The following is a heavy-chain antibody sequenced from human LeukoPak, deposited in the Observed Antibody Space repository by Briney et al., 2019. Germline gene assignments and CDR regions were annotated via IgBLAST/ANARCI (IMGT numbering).Heavy chain of an antibody. V-gene: IGHV3-13*01. CDR3: ARGFVVIAGGLSNAFDI. CDR2: IGTAGDT. Sequence: GGSLRLSCAASGFTFSSYDMHWVRQATGKGLEWVSAIGTAGDTYYPGSVKGRFTISRENAKNSLYLQMNSLRAGDTAVCYCARGFVVIAGGLSNAFDIWGQGTMVTVSS. CDR1: GFTFSSYD. D-gene: IGHD2-21*01. J-gene: IGHJ3*02.